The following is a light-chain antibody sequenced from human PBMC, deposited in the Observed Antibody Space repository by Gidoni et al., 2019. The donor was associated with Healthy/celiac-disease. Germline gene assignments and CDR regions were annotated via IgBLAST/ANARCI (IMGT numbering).Light chain of an antibody. CDR1: SSNIGNNY. V-gene: IGLV1-51*01. CDR2: DNN. J-gene: IGLJ1*01. CDR3: GTWDSSLSAYV. Sequence: QSVLTQPPSVSAAPGQTVTISCSGSSSNIGNNYVSWYQQLPGTAPKLPLYDNNKRPSGIPDRFSGSKSGTSATLGITGLQTRDEADYYCGTWDSSLSAYVFGTGTKVTVL.